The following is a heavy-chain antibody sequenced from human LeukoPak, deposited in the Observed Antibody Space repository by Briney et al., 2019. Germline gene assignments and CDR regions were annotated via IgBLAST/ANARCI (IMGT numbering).Heavy chain of an antibody. J-gene: IGHJ5*02. V-gene: IGHV5-51*01. CDR2: IYPGDSDT. D-gene: IGHD2-2*01. CDR1: GYSFPSYW. Sequence: HGESLKISSKGSGYSFPSYWIGWMRQMPGKGLEWLGIIYPGDSDTRYSPSFQGQVTLSADKSISTPNLQWSSLKRSDTAMYYCARRSGYCSNTSCHSWEFEPGGQGTLVTVS. CDR3: ARRSGYCSNTSCHSWEFEP.